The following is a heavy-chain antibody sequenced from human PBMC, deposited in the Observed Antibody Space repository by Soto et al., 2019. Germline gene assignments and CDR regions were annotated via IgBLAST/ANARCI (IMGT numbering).Heavy chain of an antibody. CDR3: AKNLRIVVVPAAMGNWFDP. CDR2: ISGSGGST. J-gene: IGHJ5*02. CDR1: GFTFSSYA. D-gene: IGHD2-2*01. Sequence: PGGSLRLSCAASGFTFSSYAMSWVRQAPGKGLEWVSAISGSGGSTYYADSVKGRFTISRDNSKNTLYLQMNSLRAEDTAVYYCAKNLRIVVVPAAMGNWFDPWGQGTLVTVSS. V-gene: IGHV3-23*01.